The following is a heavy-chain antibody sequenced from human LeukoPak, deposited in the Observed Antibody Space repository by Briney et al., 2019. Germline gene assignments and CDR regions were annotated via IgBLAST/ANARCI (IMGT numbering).Heavy chain of an antibody. D-gene: IGHD2/OR15-2a*01. J-gene: IGHJ4*01. CDR1: GFTFSDYY. V-gene: IGHV3-11*01. CDR2: TSFSGNTI. CDR3: AKGALTDYYY. Sequence: PGGSLRLSCAASGFTFSDYYMSWIRQAPGKGLEWVSYTSFSGNTISYADSVKGRFTFSRDNAKNSVFLQMNSLRAEDTAVYYSAKGALTDYYYWGPGTLV.